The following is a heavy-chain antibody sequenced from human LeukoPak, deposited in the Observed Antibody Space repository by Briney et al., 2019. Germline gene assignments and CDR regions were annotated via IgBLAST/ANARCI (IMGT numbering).Heavy chain of an antibody. CDR3: AREAVTMVRGASYDAFDI. CDR1: GVSISSSNSY. J-gene: IGHJ3*02. V-gene: IGHV4-39*07. D-gene: IGHD3-10*01. Sequence: SETLSLTCTVSGVSISSSNSYWGWLRQPPGRGLEWIGSIYYTGNTYYNASLKSRVTISIDTSKNQFSLKLSSVTAADTAVYYCAREAVTMVRGASYDAFDIWGQGTMVTVSS. CDR2: IYYTGNT.